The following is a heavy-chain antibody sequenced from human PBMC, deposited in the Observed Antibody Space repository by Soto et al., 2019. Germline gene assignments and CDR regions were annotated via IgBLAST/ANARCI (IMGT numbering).Heavy chain of an antibody. Sequence: SETLSLTCAVYGGSFSGYYWSWIRQPPGKGLEWIGEINHSGSTNYNPSLKSRVTISVDTSKNQFSLKLSSVTAADTAVYYCARGGAYYYGSGIHEDFYWYFDLWGRGTLVTVSS. CDR3: ARGGAYYYGSGIHEDFYWYFDL. J-gene: IGHJ2*01. D-gene: IGHD3-10*01. CDR2: INHSGST. CDR1: GGSFSGYY. V-gene: IGHV4-34*01.